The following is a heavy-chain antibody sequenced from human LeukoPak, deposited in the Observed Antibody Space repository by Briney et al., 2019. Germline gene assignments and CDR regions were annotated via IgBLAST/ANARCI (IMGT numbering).Heavy chain of an antibody. CDR2: ISAYNGNT. CDR1: GYTFTSYG. D-gene: IGHD2-2*01. Sequence: ASVKVSCKASGYTFTSYGISWVRQAPGQGLEWMGWISAYNGNTNYAQKLQGRVTMTTDTSTSTAYMELRSLRSDDTAVYYCATANARYSPAEPFRPRAFFDYWGQGTLVTVSS. J-gene: IGHJ4*02. V-gene: IGHV1-18*01. CDR3: ATANARYSPAEPFRPRAFFDY.